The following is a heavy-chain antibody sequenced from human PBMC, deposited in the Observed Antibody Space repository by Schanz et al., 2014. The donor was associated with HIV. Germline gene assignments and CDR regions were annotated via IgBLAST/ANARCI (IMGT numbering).Heavy chain of an antibody. J-gene: IGHJ4*02. CDR3: AKVVRFAMVTAPYYFDS. Sequence: VQLVESGGGVVQPGRSLRLSCVASGFTFDNYGMHWVRQAPGKGLEWVSGITGSGVSTYYADSVKGRFTISRDNSKNTLYLQMNSLRAEDTAVYYCAKVVRFAMVTAPYYFDSWGQGTLVTVSS. D-gene: IGHD2-15*01. V-gene: IGHV3-23*04. CDR1: GFTFDNYG. CDR2: ITGSGVST.